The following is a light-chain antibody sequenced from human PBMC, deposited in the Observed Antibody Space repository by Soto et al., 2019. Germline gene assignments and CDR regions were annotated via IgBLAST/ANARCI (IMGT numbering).Light chain of an antibody. J-gene: IGLJ1*01. Sequence: QSALTQPASVSGSPGQSITISCPGTSSDVGDYNYVSWYQQHPGKAPKLMIFDVSNRPSGVSNRFSGSKSGNTASLTISGLQAEYEADYYCSSYTSSSTRVFGTGTKLTVL. CDR1: SSDVGDYNY. CDR3: SSYTSSSTRV. CDR2: DVS. V-gene: IGLV2-14*01.